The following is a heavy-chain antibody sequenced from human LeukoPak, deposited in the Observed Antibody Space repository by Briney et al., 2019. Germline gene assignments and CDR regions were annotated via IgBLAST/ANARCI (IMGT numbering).Heavy chain of an antibody. CDR2: IKQDGSEK. J-gene: IGHJ4*02. D-gene: IGHD1-26*01. CDR3: ASAARSYEEGY. V-gene: IGHV3-7*03. CDR1: GFTFSNYW. Sequence: GGSLRLSCAASGFTFSNYWMSWVRQAPGKGLEWVANIKQDGSEKYYVDSVKGRFTISRDNAKNSMYLQMNSLRADDTAVYYCASAARSYEEGYWGQGTLVTVSS.